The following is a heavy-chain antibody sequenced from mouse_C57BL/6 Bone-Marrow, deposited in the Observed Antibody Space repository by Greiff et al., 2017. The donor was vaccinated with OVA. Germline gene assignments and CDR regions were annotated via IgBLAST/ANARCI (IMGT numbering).Heavy chain of an antibody. V-gene: IGHV1-58*01. J-gene: IGHJ3*01. Sequence: EVQLQQSGAELVRPGSSVKMSCKTSGYTFTSYGINWVKQRPGQGLEWIGYIYIGNGYTEYNEKFKGKDTLYSDTSSSTAYMQLSSLTSEDSAIYFCARSLYYSKGAWFAYWGQGTLVTVSA. CDR1: GYTFTSYG. CDR2: IYIGNGYT. CDR3: ARSLYYSKGAWFAY. D-gene: IGHD2-5*01.